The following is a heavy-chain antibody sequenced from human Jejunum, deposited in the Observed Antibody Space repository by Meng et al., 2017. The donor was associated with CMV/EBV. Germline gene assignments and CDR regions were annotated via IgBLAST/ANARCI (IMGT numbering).Heavy chain of an antibody. Sequence: QLPLQESGPGLVKSSEPLSLPCTVSDGSITIHNYYWGWVRQPRGQGLEWIGSVYFTGTTFYNPSLKSRVFISVDTSKNQFSLKLSSVTAADTAVYYCARERRFMGPAFEYWGQGALVTVSS. V-gene: IGHV4-39*07. CDR2: VYFTGTT. D-gene: IGHD3-10*01. CDR3: ARERRFMGPAFEY. CDR1: DGSITIHNYY. J-gene: IGHJ4*02.